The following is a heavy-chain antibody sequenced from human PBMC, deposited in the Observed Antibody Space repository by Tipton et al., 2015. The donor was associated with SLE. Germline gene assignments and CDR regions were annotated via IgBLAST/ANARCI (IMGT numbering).Heavy chain of an antibody. D-gene: IGHD6-13*01. Sequence: SLRLSCAASGFTFSSYAMSWVRQAPGKGLEWVSGISWNSGSIGYADSVKGQFTISRDNAKNSLYLQMNSLRAEDMALYYCAKDMARGSSSWSEFDYWGQGTLVTVSS. CDR2: ISWNSGSI. V-gene: IGHV3-9*03. CDR1: GFTFSSYA. CDR3: AKDMARGSSSWSEFDY. J-gene: IGHJ4*02.